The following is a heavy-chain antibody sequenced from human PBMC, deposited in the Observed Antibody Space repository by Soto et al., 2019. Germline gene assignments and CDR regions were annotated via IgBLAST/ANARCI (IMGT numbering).Heavy chain of an antibody. V-gene: IGHV4-59*01. D-gene: IGHD5-18*01. CDR3: ARGVGSSPPRY. J-gene: IGHJ4*02. Sequence: QVQLQESGPGLVKSSETLSLTCTVSGGSISPYYWSWIRQSPGKGLEWIGYISYSGNPYYSPSLKSRVIMSLDTSRNQITLKLASATAADTAVYFFARGVGSSPPRYWGQGTLVSVSS. CDR1: GGSISPYY. CDR2: ISYSGNP.